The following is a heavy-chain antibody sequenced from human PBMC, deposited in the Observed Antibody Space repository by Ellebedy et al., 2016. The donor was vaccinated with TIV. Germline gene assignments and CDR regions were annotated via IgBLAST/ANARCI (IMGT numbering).Heavy chain of an antibody. D-gene: IGHD2/OR15-2a*01. J-gene: IGHJ6*03. V-gene: IGHV4-59*08. CDR3: VRSSYTNNFLPAYYMDV. CDR1: GDSVSTYY. Sequence: SETLSLTXSVSGDSVSTYYWSWIRQAPGKGLEWIGYIYYSGNSNYNPSLKSRATISIDTPNNQFSLKLNSTTAADTAVYYCVRSSYTNNFLPAYYMDVWGKGTTVTVSS. CDR2: IYYSGNS.